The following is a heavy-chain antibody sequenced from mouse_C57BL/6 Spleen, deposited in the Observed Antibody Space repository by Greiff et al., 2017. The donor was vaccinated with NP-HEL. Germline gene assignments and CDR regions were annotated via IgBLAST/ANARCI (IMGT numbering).Heavy chain of an antibody. V-gene: IGHV1-54*01. J-gene: IGHJ2*01. Sequence: QVQLKESGAELVRPGTSVKVSCKASGYAFTNYLIEWVKQRPGQGLEWIGVINPGSGGTNYNEKFKGKATLTADKSSSTAYMQLSSLTSEDSAVYFCARYGYYSNFGDYWGQGTTLTVSS. CDR2: INPGSGGT. D-gene: IGHD2-5*01. CDR3: ARYGYYSNFGDY. CDR1: GYAFTNYL.